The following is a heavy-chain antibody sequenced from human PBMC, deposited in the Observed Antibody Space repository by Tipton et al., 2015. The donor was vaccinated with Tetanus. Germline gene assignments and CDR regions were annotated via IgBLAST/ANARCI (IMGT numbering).Heavy chain of an antibody. D-gene: IGHD3-10*01. CDR3: ARHLYGYWFDP. Sequence: TLSLTCTVSGDSVTIGTYYWSWVRQPPGKGLEWIASIYFEGSTYYSPSLKSRVTIAVDRSQNVFSLNLTSVTAADTAVYYCARHLYGYWFDPWGQGALVTVSS. V-gene: IGHV4-39*01. J-gene: IGHJ5*02. CDR1: GDSVTIGTYY. CDR2: IYFEGST.